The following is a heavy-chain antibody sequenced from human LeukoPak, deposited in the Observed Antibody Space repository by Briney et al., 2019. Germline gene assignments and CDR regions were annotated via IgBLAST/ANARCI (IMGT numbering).Heavy chain of an antibody. J-gene: IGHJ4*02. D-gene: IGHD6-19*01. Sequence: GGSLRLSCSASGFPFRSYAMHWVRQAPGRGLEYVSAITLDGISTYYANSVKGRFTISRDNSKNTLYLQMGSLRAEDMAVYYCARVAVPGTYDYWGQGTLVTVSS. CDR2: ITLDGIST. V-gene: IGHV3-64*01. CDR3: ARVAVPGTYDY. CDR1: GFPFRSYA.